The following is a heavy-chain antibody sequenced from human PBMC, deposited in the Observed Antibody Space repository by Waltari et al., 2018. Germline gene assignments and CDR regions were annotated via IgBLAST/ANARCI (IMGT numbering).Heavy chain of an antibody. Sequence: GSLRLSCEASGFSFTGYWMSWVRQAPGKGLEWVANIKQDGSEKNYVDSVKGRFTVSRDNAKKSLFQEMNSLRGEDTAVYYCARATYYYDNSGRGAFDIWGQGTRVTVSS. CDR2: IKQDGSEK. D-gene: IGHD3-22*01. V-gene: IGHV3-7*01. CDR3: ARATYYYDNSGRGAFDI. J-gene: IGHJ3*02. CDR1: GFSFTGYW.